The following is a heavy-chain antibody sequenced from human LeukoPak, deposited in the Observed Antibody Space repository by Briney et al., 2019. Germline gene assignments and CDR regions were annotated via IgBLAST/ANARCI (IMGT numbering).Heavy chain of an antibody. Sequence: ESLKISCKGSGYTFSSYWIGWVRQMPGKGLEWMGIIYPGDSDTRYSPSLQGQVTISVDTSIGTAYLQWSSLKASDTAIYYCARQNDFRLDYWGQGTLVTVSS. J-gene: IGHJ4*02. D-gene: IGHD3-3*01. CDR3: ARQNDFRLDY. CDR2: IYPGDSDT. V-gene: IGHV5-51*01. CDR1: GYTFSSYW.